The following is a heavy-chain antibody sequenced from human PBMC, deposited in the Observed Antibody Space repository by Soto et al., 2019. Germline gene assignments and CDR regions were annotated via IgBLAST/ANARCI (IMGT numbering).Heavy chain of an antibody. CDR3: ARDRNDCRSNTCYDVFDI. CDR2: IKRDESQK. Sequence: EVQLVESGGGMVQPGGSLRLSCLASGFTFDDFWMTWVRQAPGRGLEWVANIKRDESQKYYLDSVKGRFTIYRDNAKNSLYLQMNSLGAEDTAVYYCARDRNDCRSNTCYDVFDIWGQGTMVTVSS. CDR1: GFTFDDFW. D-gene: IGHD2-21*01. V-gene: IGHV3-7*04. J-gene: IGHJ3*02.